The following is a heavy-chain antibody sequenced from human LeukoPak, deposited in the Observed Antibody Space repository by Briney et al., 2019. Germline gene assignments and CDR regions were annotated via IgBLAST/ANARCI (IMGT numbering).Heavy chain of an antibody. V-gene: IGHV3-30-3*01. CDR2: ISYDGSNK. Sequence: GGSLRLSCAASGFTFSSYAMHWVRQAPGKGLEWVAVISYDGSNKYYADSVKGRFTISRDNSKNTLYLQMNSLRAEDTAVYYCARAGFRSYLLGYYGMEVWGHGTTGTVS. CDR3: ARAGFRSYLLGYYGMEV. J-gene: IGHJ6*02. D-gene: IGHD1-26*01. CDR1: GFTFSSYA.